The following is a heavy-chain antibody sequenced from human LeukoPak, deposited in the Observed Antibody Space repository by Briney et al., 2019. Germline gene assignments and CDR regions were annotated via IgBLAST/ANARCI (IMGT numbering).Heavy chain of an antibody. D-gene: IGHD5-24*01. CDR1: GYTFTNYY. CDR3: ARVRDVYNDAYDV. Sequence: ASVKVSCKASGYTFTNYYIHWVRQAPGQGLEWMGVIKPGGDSTSSARIFQGRVYMTSDTSTSTVYMELSGLRSDDTAVYYCARVRDVYNDAYDVWGQGTMVTVPS. CDR2: IKPGGDST. V-gene: IGHV1-46*01. J-gene: IGHJ3*01.